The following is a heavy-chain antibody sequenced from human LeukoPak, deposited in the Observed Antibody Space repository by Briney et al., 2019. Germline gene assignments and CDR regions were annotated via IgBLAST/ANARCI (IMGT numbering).Heavy chain of an antibody. Sequence: ASVKVSCKASGYTFTDYYMHWVRQAPGQGLEGMGWINPNSGDTNFAQKFQGRVAMTRDTSSSTAYLELGSLRSDDTAVYFCARARWQLVPYFDSWGQGTLVTVSS. V-gene: IGHV1-2*02. CDR2: INPNSGDT. D-gene: IGHD6-6*01. CDR3: ARARWQLVPYFDS. J-gene: IGHJ4*02. CDR1: GYTFTDYY.